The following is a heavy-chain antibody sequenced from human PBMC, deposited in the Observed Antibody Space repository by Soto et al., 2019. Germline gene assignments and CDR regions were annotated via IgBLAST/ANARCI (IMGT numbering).Heavy chain of an antibody. V-gene: IGHV3-23*01. CDR1: GFTFSGYA. J-gene: IGHJ4*02. CDR2: FSGGRDTT. CDR3: AKATSATCTGSICYSFDY. Sequence: PGGSLRLCCVASGFTFSGYAMIWVRQAPGQRLEWVATFSGGRDTTWHADSVKGRFTVSRDSSKNTLSLQMNSLRPEDTALYYCAKATSATCTGSICYSFDYWGQGTLVTVSS. D-gene: IGHD2-21*01.